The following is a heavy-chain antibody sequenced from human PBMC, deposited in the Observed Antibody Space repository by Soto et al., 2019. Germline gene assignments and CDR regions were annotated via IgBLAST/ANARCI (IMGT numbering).Heavy chain of an antibody. Sequence: GESLKISCKGSGYSFTSYWIGWVRQMPGKGLEWMGIIYPGDSDTRYSPSFQGQVTISADKSISTAYLQWSSLKASDTAMYYCARLPNIAAAGTGFDYWGQGTLVTVS. V-gene: IGHV5-51*01. J-gene: IGHJ4*02. CDR3: ARLPNIAAAGTGFDY. D-gene: IGHD6-13*01. CDR2: IYPGDSDT. CDR1: GYSFTSYW.